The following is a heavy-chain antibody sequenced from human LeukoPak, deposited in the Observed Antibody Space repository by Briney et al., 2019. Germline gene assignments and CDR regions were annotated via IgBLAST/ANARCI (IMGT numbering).Heavy chain of an antibody. J-gene: IGHJ4*02. V-gene: IGHV4-59*01. CDR3: ARDYSSGWYDY. D-gene: IGHD6-19*01. CDR1: GVSISSYY. CDR2: IYYSGST. Sequence: PSETLSLTCTVSGVSISSYYWSWIRQPPGKGLEWIGYIYYSGSTNYNPSHKSRVTISVDTSKNQFSLKLSSVTAADTAVYYCARDYSSGWYDYWGQGTLVTVSS.